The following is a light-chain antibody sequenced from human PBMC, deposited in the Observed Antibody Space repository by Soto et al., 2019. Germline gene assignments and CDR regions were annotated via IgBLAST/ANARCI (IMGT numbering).Light chain of an antibody. J-gene: IGKJ2*01. CDR1: QSVSSN. CDR2: GAS. Sequence: EIVMTQSPATLSVSPGERATLSCRASQSVSSNLAWYQQKPGQAPRLLIYGASTRATGLPARFSVSGSGTEFTLTVSSLQSEDFAVYYCQQYNNWPLSTFGQGTKLEIK. CDR3: QQYNNWPLST. V-gene: IGKV3-15*01.